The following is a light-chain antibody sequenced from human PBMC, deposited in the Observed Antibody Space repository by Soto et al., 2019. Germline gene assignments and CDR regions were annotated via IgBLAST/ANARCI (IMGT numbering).Light chain of an antibody. J-gene: IGKJ5*01. CDR1: QSINTY. CDR3: QQRRSWQVN. Sequence: ENVLTHSPATLSFSPLEVATLSCSASQSINTYLALYQQKPGQAPRLLIYDASKRATGIPARFSGSGSGTNFTLTISSLEPEDFAVYYCQQRRSWQVNFGQGTRLEIK. CDR2: DAS. V-gene: IGKV3D-11*02.